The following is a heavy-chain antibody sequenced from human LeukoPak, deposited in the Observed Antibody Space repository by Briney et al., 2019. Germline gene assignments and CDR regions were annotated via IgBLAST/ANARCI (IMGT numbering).Heavy chain of an antibody. J-gene: IGHJ4*02. Sequence: ASVKVSCKASGYSFTGYYMHWVRQAPGQGLEWMGWINPNSGGTNYAQRFQGRVTMTRDTSISTAYMELRRLRSDDTAVYYCARGRRLAVALRGRRVNPRQPDYWGQGTLVTVSS. CDR2: INPNSGGT. V-gene: IGHV1-2*02. CDR1: GYSFTGYY. CDR3: ARGRRLAVALRGRRVNPRQPDY. D-gene: IGHD6-19*01.